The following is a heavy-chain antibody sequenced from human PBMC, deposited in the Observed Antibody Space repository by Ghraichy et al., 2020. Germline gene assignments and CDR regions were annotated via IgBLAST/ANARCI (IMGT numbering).Heavy chain of an antibody. Sequence: SETLSLTCTVYGGSFSGYYWSWIRQPPGKGLEWIGEINHRGSTNYNPSPKSRVTISIDTSKKQFSLKLNSVTAADTAVYYCVTSHPTTTSAFDIWGQGTMVTVSS. CDR1: GGSFSGYY. CDR2: INHRGST. V-gene: IGHV4-34*01. D-gene: IGHD4-17*01. J-gene: IGHJ3*02. CDR3: VTSHPTTTSAFDI.